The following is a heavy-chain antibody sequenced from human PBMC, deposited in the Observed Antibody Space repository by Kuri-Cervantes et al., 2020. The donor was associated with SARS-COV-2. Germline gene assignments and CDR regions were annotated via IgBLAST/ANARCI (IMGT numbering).Heavy chain of an antibody. CDR1: GFTFSSYA. CDR3: AKWGMYDSSGYGFDP. V-gene: IGHV3-30-3*02. D-gene: IGHD3-22*01. Sequence: GGSLRLSCAASGFTFSSYAMHWVRQAPGKGLEWVAVISYDGSNKYYADSVKGRFTISRDNSKNTLYLQMNSLRAEDTAVYYCAKWGMYDSSGYGFDPWGQGTLVTVS. J-gene: IGHJ5*02. CDR2: ISYDGSNK.